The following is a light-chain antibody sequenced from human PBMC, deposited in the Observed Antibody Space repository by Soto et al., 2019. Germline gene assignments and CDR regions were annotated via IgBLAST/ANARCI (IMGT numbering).Light chain of an antibody. Sequence: QSALTQPPSASGSPGQSVTISCTETSSDIGGYNYVSWYQQHPGKAPKLMIYEVSKRPSGVPGRFSGSKSGNTASLTVSGLQAEDEADYYCSSYAGSDNFVFGTGTKVTVL. J-gene: IGLJ1*01. CDR2: EVS. CDR1: SSDIGGYNY. CDR3: SSYAGSDNFV. V-gene: IGLV2-8*01.